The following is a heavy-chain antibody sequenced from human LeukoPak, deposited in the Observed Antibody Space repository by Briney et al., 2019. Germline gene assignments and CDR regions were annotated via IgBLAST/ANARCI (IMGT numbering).Heavy chain of an antibody. V-gene: IGHV4-59*01. D-gene: IGHD3-9*01. CDR3: ARGEDFERYYLAY. J-gene: IGHJ4*02. CDR1: GGSISSYY. CDR2: IYYSGST. Sequence: SETLSLTCTVSGGSISSYYWSWIRQPPGKGLEWIGSIYYSGSTYYNPSLKSRVTISVDTSKNQFSLELTSVTAADTAVYFCARGEDFERYYLAYWGQGTLVTVSS.